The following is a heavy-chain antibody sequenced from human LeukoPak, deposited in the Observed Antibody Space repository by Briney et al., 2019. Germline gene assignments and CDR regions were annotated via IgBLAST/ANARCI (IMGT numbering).Heavy chain of an antibody. CDR3: ARGSSYYYDMAWFDP. D-gene: IGHD3-22*01. CDR1: GYTFTSYD. CDR2: MNPNSGNT. J-gene: IGHJ5*02. Sequence: ASVKVSCKASGYTFTSYDINWVRQATGQGLEWMGWMNPNSGNTGYARKFQGRVTMTRNTSISTAYMELSSLRSEDTAVYYCARGSSYYYDMAWFDPWGQGTLVTVSS. V-gene: IGHV1-8*01.